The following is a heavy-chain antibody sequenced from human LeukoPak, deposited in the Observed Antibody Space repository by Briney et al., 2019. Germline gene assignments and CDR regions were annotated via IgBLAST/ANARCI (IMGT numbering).Heavy chain of an antibody. CDR3: ARDPYYGDAALDY. CDR2: IKNDGSTT. J-gene: IGHJ4*02. V-gene: IGHV3-74*01. Sequence: PGGSLRLSCAASGFTFSSYWMHWVRQAPGKGRVWVSRIKNDGSTTTYAAHVKGSFTTSTDNAKTTLYLQMNSLRAEDTAVYYCARDPYYGDAALDYWGQGTLVTVSS. D-gene: IGHD4-17*01. CDR1: GFTFSSYW.